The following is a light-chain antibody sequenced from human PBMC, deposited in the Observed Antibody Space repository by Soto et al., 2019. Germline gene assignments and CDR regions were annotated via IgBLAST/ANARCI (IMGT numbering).Light chain of an antibody. CDR3: QRYGRSPT. Sequence: ELVLTQSPGTLSLSPGERAALSCRASQSVSRSYFAWYQQRPGQATSILMYGTSSRATGLPDRLSGSGCGTDFTLTSRRLEHEDFAVYYCQRYGRSPTFGGGTKVEL. CDR1: QSVSRSY. J-gene: IGKJ4*01. V-gene: IGKV3-20*01. CDR2: GTS.